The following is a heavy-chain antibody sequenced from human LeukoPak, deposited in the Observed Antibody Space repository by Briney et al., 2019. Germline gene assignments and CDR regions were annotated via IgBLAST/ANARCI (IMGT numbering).Heavy chain of an antibody. CDR1: SGSLSSSSYY. CDR2: IYYSGCT. D-gene: IGHD3-16*01. Sequence: SETLSLTCNVSSGSLSSSSYYWGWIRQPPGRGREWSGSIYYSGCTYYTPSLKSRVTISVDTSKNQFSLKLSSVTAADTAVYYCARLLGGGFDYWGQGTLVTVSS. CDR3: ARLLGGGFDY. J-gene: IGHJ4*02. V-gene: IGHV4-39*01.